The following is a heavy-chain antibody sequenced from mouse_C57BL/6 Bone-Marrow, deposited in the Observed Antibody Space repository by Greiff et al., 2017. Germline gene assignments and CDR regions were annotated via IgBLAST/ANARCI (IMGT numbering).Heavy chain of an antibody. Sequence: EVQLQQSGAELVRPGASVKLSCTASGFNIKDYDMHWVKQRPEKGLEWIGRIDPEDGDIEYAPKFQGKGTMTADTSTNTAYLQLSSLTSEDTAVYYCTITTVGGFACWGQGTLVTVSA. V-gene: IGHV14-1*01. CDR3: TITTVGGFAC. D-gene: IGHD1-1*01. CDR1: GFNIKDYD. J-gene: IGHJ3*01. CDR2: IDPEDGDI.